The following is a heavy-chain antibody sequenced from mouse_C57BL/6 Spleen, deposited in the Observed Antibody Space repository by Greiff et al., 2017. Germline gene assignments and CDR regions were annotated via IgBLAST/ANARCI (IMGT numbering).Heavy chain of an antibody. D-gene: IGHD2-2*01. J-gene: IGHJ4*01. V-gene: IGHV5-16*01. CDR2: INYDGSST. CDR3: AREEGTAMVTTRAMDY. CDR1: GFTFSDYY. Sequence: DVMLVESEGGLVQPGSSMKLSCTASGFTFSDYYMAWVRQVPEKGLEWVANINYDGSSTYYLDSLKSRFIISRDNAKNILYLQMSSLKSEDTATYYCAREEGTAMVTTRAMDYWGQGTSVTVSS.